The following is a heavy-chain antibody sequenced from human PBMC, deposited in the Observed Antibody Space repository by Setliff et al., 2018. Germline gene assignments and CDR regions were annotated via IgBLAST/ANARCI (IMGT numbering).Heavy chain of an antibody. V-gene: IGHV1-69*13. CDR3: ARELRSPYWHLDS. J-gene: IGHJ5*01. CDR2: FIPILGAT. Sequence: SVKVSCKSSGSTFSSSGITWVRQAPGQGLQWLGRFIPILGATNYAQNFQGRVTITADESTSTGYTELRSLRSDDTAVYYCARELRSPYWHLDSWGQGTQVTVSS. D-gene: IGHD3-16*01. CDR1: GSTFSSSG.